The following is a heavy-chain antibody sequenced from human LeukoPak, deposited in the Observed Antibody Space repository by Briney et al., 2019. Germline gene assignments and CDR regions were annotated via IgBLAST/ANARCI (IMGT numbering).Heavy chain of an antibody. CDR2: ISGSGGST. V-gene: IGHV3-23*01. D-gene: IGHD5-18*01. J-gene: IGHJ4*02. Sequence: PGGSLRLSCAASGFTFSSYTMSWVRQAPGKGLEWVSAISGSGGSTYYADSVKGRFTISRDNSKNTLYLQMNSLRAEDTAVYYCAKDRRYSYGSFDYWGQGTLDTVSS. CDR1: GFTFSSYT. CDR3: AKDRRYSYGSFDY.